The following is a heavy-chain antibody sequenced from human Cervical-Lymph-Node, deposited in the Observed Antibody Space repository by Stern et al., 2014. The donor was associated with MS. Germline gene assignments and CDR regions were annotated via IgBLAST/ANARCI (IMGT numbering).Heavy chain of an antibody. CDR3: ARDLDSELLGYRLDY. Sequence: QVQLVESGGGVVQPGRSLRIFCVASEFAFSSHAMHWVRQAPGKGLEWVAVISYHGRDKYYADSVKGRFTISRDNSENTVFLQMNSLRPEDTAVYYCARDLDSELLGYRLDYWGQGTLVPVSS. CDR2: ISYHGRDK. D-gene: IGHD3-10*01. V-gene: IGHV3-30*04. CDR1: EFAFSSHA. J-gene: IGHJ4*02.